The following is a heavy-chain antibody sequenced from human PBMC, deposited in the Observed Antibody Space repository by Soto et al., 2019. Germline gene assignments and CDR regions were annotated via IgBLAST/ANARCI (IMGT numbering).Heavy chain of an antibody. V-gene: IGHV1-69*06. CDR2: IIPIFGTA. D-gene: IGHD2-15*01. Sequence: SVKVSCKASGGTFSSYAISWVRQAPGQGLEWMGGIIPIFGTANYAQKFQGRVTITADKSTSTAYMELSSQRSEDTAVYYCARMVVATRDNWFDPWGQGTLVTVSS. CDR3: ARMVVATRDNWFDP. CDR1: GGTFSSYA. J-gene: IGHJ5*02.